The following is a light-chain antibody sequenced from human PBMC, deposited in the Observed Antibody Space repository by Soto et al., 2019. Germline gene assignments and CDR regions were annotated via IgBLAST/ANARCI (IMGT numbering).Light chain of an antibody. CDR1: SSDVGYYHY. V-gene: IGLV2-14*03. CDR2: DVD. Sequence: QSVLTQPASVSGSPGQSITISCTGTSSDVGYYHYVSWYQHHPGKAPKLMFYDVDNRPSGVSDRFSGSKSGNTASLTISGLQAEDEADYYCNSYTSSGTYVLFGGGTKLTVL. CDR3: NSYTSSGTYVL. J-gene: IGLJ2*01.